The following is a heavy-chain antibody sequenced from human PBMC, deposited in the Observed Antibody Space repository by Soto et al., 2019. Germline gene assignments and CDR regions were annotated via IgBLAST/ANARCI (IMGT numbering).Heavy chain of an antibody. V-gene: IGHV4-59*08. D-gene: IGHD6-6*01. CDR3: AKLCFVASGPLHY. CDR2: IFHSGST. CDR1: SGSLTAYR. J-gene: IGHJ4*02. Sequence: LPYSVSSGSLTAYRWTWIRLPPGKALECVGHIFHSGSTNYNPSLKSRATISVDTSKNQFSLRLNSVTAADTAMYYCAKLCFVASGPLHYWGQG.